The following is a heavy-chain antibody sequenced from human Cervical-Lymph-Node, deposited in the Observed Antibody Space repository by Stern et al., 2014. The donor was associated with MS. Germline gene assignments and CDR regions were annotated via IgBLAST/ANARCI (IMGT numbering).Heavy chain of an antibody. CDR1: GFTFSTYW. J-gene: IGHJ4*02. Sequence: EVQLVESGGGLVQTGGSLRLSCAASGFTFSTYWMQWVRQVPGKGLVWVSHINSDGSDTTYADSVKGRFTISRDNAKNTLYLQMNSLRAEDTAVYYCVRDNYGVDYWGQGTLVTVSS. D-gene: IGHD3-10*01. CDR3: VRDNYGVDY. CDR2: INSDGSDT. V-gene: IGHV3-74*01.